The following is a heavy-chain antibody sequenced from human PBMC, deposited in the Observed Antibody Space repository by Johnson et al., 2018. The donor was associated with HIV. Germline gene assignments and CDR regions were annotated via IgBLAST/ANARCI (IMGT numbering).Heavy chain of an antibody. CDR3: ARGRASWELYDAFDI. Sequence: QVQLVESGGGVVQPGRSLRLSCAASGFTFSSYTMYWVRQAPGKGLEWVAVISYDGSNEYYADSVKGRFTISRDNSKNTLYLQMSSLRAGDTAGYYCARGRASWELYDAFDIWGQGTMVTGS. D-gene: IGHD1-26*01. CDR1: GFTFSSYT. CDR2: ISYDGSNE. V-gene: IGHV3-30*04. J-gene: IGHJ3*02.